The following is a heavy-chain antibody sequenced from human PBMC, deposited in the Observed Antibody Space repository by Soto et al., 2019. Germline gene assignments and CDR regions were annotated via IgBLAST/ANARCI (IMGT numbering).Heavy chain of an antibody. Sequence: GGSLRLSCAASGLIFGNYWMHWVRQAPGKGLVWVSRINSDGSSTNYADSVKGRFTISRDNAKNTLYLQMDSLRAEDTAVYYCARESSGYSSYFDYWGQGTLVTVSS. D-gene: IGHD5-12*01. CDR3: ARESSGYSSYFDY. CDR2: INSDGSST. J-gene: IGHJ4*02. CDR1: GLIFGNYW. V-gene: IGHV3-74*01.